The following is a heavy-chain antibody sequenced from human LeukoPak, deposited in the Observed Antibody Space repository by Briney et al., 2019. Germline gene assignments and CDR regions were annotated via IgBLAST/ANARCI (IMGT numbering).Heavy chain of an antibody. V-gene: IGHV4-34*01. J-gene: IGHJ5*02. CDR1: GGSFSGYY. CDR3: ARWRPWVEPEGFDP. D-gene: IGHD1-26*01. CDR2: INHSGST. Sequence: PSETLSLTCAVYGGSFSGYYWSWIRQPPGKGLEWIGEINHSGSTNYNPSLKSRVTISVDTSKNQFSLKLSSVTAADTAVYYCARWRPWVEPEGFDPWGQGTLVTVSS.